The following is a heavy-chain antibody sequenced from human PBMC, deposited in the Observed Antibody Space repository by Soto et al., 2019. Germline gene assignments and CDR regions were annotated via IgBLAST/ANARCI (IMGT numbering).Heavy chain of an antibody. Sequence: EVQLVESGGGLVQPGGSLKLSCAASGFTFSGSAMHWVRQASGKGLEWVGRIRSKAKSYATAYAASVKGRFTISRDDAKNTEYLQMNSLKTEDTAVYYRTSPPGGDSVPGGDYWGEGTLVTVSS. CDR2: IRSKAKSYAT. V-gene: IGHV3-73*01. J-gene: IGHJ4*02. CDR3: TSPPGGDSVPGGDY. CDR1: GFTFSGSA. D-gene: IGHD2-21*02.